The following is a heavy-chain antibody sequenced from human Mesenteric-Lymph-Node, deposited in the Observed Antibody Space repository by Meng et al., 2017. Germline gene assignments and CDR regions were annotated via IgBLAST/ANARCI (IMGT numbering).Heavy chain of an antibody. CDR1: GGSISSSDDY. Sequence: QVQLQEAGPGRGKPAQTLARTGTVAGGSISSSDDYWSWIRQPPGKGLEWIGYIYYSGSTYYNPSLKSRVTISVDTSKNQFSLKLRSVTAADTAVYYCARDSRMTTVLASQNDAFDIWGQGTMVTVSS. CDR3: ARDSRMTTVLASQNDAFDI. D-gene: IGHD4-17*01. V-gene: IGHV4-30-4*01. J-gene: IGHJ3*02. CDR2: IYYSGST.